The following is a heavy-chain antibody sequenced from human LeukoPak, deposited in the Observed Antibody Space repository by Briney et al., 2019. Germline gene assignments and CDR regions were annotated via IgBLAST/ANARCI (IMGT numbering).Heavy chain of an antibody. CDR2: IYYSGTT. J-gene: IGHJ4*02. CDR1: GGSISNYY. V-gene: IGHV4-39*01. CDR3: AKHYMGSSYNHGLDC. D-gene: IGHD3-10*01. Sequence: SETLSLTCTVSGGSISNYYWNWIRQPPGKGLEWIGSIYYSGTTYYNPSLKSRVTISVDTSKNQFSLKLSSVTAADTALYYCAKHYMGSSYNHGLDCWGQGALVTVSS.